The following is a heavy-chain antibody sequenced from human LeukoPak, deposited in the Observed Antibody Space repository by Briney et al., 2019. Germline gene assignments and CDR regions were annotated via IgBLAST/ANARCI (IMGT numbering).Heavy chain of an antibody. Sequence: PSETLSLTCTVSGGSISSSSYYWGWIRQPPGKGLEWIGSIYYSGSTYYNPSLKSRVTISVDTSKNQFSLKLSSVAAADTAVYYCARGYFDWLLFEGETHLFDYWGQGTLVTVSS. V-gene: IGHV4-39*01. D-gene: IGHD3-9*01. CDR3: ARGYFDWLLFEGETHLFDY. J-gene: IGHJ4*02. CDR1: GGSISSSSYY. CDR2: IYYSGST.